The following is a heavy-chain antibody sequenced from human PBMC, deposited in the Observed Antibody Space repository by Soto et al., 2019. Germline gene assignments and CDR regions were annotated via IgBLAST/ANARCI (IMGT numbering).Heavy chain of an antibody. D-gene: IGHD3-10*01. J-gene: IGHJ4*02. CDR1: GFTFTSYW. Sequence: EVQLVESGGGLVQPGGSLRLSCAASGFTFTSYWMSWVRQAPGKGLEWVANIKEDGSEEKYVDSVKGRFTISRDIAKNSLSREMSSRGPEDTAVYYCARVITLYSGRLRYCDYWGQGSLVSVSS. CDR2: IKEDGSEE. CDR3: ARVITLYSGRLRYCDY. V-gene: IGHV3-7*04.